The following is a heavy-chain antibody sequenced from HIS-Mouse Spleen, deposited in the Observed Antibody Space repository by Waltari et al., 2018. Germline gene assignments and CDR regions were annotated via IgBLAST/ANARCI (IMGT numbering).Heavy chain of an antibody. CDR2: ISYDGSNK. Sequence: QVQLVESGGGVVQPGRSLRLSCAASGFIFSSYAMHWVRQAPGKGLEWVAVISYDGSNKYYADSVKGRFTISRDNSKNTLYLQMNSLRAEDTAVYYCARDFLLGLVGTFDYWGQGTLVTVSS. CDR1: GFIFSSYA. D-gene: IGHD1-26*01. J-gene: IGHJ4*02. CDR3: ARDFLLGLVGTFDY. V-gene: IGHV3-30-3*01.